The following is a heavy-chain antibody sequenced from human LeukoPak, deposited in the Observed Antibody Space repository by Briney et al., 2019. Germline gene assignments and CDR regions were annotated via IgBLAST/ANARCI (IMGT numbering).Heavy chain of an antibody. J-gene: IGHJ6*03. CDR1: GGSISSYY. V-gene: IGHV4-4*07. Sequence: SETLSLTCTVSGGSISSYYWSWIRQPAGKGLEWIGRIYTSGSTNYNPSLKSRVTMSVDTSKNQFSLKLSSVTAADTAVYYCARGTRITMIVAAGYYMDVWGKGTTVTVSS. CDR2: IYTSGST. D-gene: IGHD3-22*01. CDR3: ARGTRITMIVAAGYYMDV.